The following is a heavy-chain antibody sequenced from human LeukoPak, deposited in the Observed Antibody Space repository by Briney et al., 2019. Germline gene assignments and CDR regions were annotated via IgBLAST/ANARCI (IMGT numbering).Heavy chain of an antibody. CDR3: ARWSLGGSGSYYNSMENDY. CDR2: ISAYNGNT. Sequence: GASVKVSCKASGYTFTSYGISWVRQAPGQGLEWMGWISAYNGNTNYAQKLQGRVTMTTDTSTSTAYMELRSLRSDDTAVYYCARWSLGGSGSYYNSMENDYWGQGTLVTVSS. D-gene: IGHD3-10*01. J-gene: IGHJ4*02. CDR1: GYTFTSYG. V-gene: IGHV1-18*01.